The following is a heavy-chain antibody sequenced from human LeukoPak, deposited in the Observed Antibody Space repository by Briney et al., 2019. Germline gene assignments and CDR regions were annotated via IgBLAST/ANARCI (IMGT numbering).Heavy chain of an antibody. V-gene: IGHV4-39*01. CDR2: IYYSGST. Sequence: SETLSLTCTVSGGSISSSSYYWGWIRQPPGKGLEWIGSIYYSGSTYYNPSLKSRVTISVDTSKNQFSLKLSSVTAADTAVYYCARQGYSSSSDYWGQGTLVTVYS. J-gene: IGHJ4*02. CDR1: GGSISSSSYY. CDR3: ARQGYSSSSDY. D-gene: IGHD6-13*01.